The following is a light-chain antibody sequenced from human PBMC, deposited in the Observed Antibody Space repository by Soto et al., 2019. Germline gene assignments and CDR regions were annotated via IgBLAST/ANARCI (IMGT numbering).Light chain of an antibody. J-gene: IGKJ4*01. CDR3: QQSYSTPFT. CDR1: QTISTY. V-gene: IGKV1-39*01. CDR2: AAS. Sequence: DIQMTQSPSSLSASVGDRVTITCRASQTISTYLNWYQQKPGKAPKLLIYAASNLQSGVPSRFSGSGSGTDLTLTISSLQPEDFATYFCQQSYSTPFTFGGGTKVEIK.